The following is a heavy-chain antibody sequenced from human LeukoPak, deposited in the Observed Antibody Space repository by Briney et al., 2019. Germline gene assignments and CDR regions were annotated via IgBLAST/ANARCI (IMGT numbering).Heavy chain of an antibody. J-gene: IGHJ4*02. V-gene: IGHV3-33*08. D-gene: IGHD4-17*01. CDR1: GFTVSTNY. Sequence: GGSLRLSCAASGFTVSTNYVSWVRQAPGKGLEWVAVIWYDGSKKYYADSVKGRFTISRDNSKNTLYLQMNSLRAEDTAVYYCARRDGDNDRGFDYWGQGTLVTVSS. CDR3: ARRDGDNDRGFDY. CDR2: IWYDGSKK.